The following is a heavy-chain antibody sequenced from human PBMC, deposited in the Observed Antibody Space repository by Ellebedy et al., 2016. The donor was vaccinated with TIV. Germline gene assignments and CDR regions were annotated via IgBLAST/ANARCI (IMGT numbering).Heavy chain of an antibody. CDR2: IMPILGLA. CDR1: GGSFSTYA. Sequence: AASVKVSCKASGGSFSTYAISWVRQAPGQGLEWMGRIMPILGLASYAQHFQGRVTITAEKSTSTAYMALSSLRSEDAALYYCATDGGSAEVERRETLSYWGLGTLVTVSS. J-gene: IGHJ4*02. D-gene: IGHD3-16*01. CDR3: ATDGGSAEVERRETLSY. V-gene: IGHV1-69*04.